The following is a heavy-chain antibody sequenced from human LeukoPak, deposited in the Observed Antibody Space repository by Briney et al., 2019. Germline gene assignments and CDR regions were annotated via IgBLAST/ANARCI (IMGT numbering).Heavy chain of an antibody. V-gene: IGHV4-30-4*08. CDR1: GGSISSGDYY. J-gene: IGHJ4*02. CDR2: IYYSGST. D-gene: IGHD3-22*01. CDR3: ARDRGLTYYYDSSGYYFD. Sequence: SETLSLTCTVSGGSISSGDYYWSWIRQPPGKGLEWIGYIYYSGSTYYNPSLKSRVTISVDTSENQFSLKLSSVTAADTAVYYCARDRGLTYYYDSSGYYFDWGQGTLVTVSS.